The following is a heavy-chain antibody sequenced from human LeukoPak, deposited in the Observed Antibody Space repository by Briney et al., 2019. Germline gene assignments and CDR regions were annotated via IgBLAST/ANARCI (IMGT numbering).Heavy chain of an antibody. Sequence: ASVKVSCKASGYTFTSYGISWVRQAPGQGLEWMGWISAYNGNTNYAQKFQGRVTITADESTSTAYMELSSLRSEDTAVYYCARVANYYGSGSSGYMDVWGKGTTVTISS. CDR3: ARVANYYGSGSSGYMDV. J-gene: IGHJ6*03. CDR1: GYTFTSYG. D-gene: IGHD3-10*01. CDR2: ISAYNGNT. V-gene: IGHV1-18*01.